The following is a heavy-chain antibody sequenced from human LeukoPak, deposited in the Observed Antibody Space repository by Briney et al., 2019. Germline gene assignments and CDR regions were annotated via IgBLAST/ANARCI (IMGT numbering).Heavy chain of an antibody. D-gene: IGHD3-9*01. CDR1: GFTFSNYD. Sequence: GGSLRLSCAASGFTFSNYDMSWVRQAPGKGLEWVSVISGSGGSTYYADSVKGRFTISRDNSKNTLYLQMNSLRAEDTAVYYCAKPIYDILTGYYYYWGQGTLVTVSS. V-gene: IGHV3-23*01. CDR3: AKPIYDILTGYYYY. CDR2: ISGSGGST. J-gene: IGHJ4*02.